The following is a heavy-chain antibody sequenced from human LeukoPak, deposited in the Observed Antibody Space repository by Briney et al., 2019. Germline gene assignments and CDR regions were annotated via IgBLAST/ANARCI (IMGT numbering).Heavy chain of an antibody. Sequence: SETLSLTCTVSGGSISSYYWSWIRQPPGKGLEWIGYIYYTGTTNYNPSLKSRVTISVDTSKKQLSLKLSSVTAADTAVYYCARLPLRSHFDYWGQGTLVTVSS. CDR1: GGSISSYY. J-gene: IGHJ4*02. CDR3: ARLPLRSHFDY. V-gene: IGHV4-59*08. D-gene: IGHD3-10*01. CDR2: IYYTGTT.